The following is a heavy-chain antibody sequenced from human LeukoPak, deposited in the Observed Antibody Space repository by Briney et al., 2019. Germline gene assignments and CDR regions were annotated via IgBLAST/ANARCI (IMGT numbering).Heavy chain of an antibody. Sequence: SETLSLTCTVSGGSISSSSYYWGWICQPPGKGLEWIGSIYYSGSTYYNPSLKSRVTISVDTSKNQFSLKLSSVTAADTAVYYCARHEGSPYYFDYWGQGTLVTVSS. CDR1: GGSISSSSYY. CDR3: ARHEGSPYYFDY. D-gene: IGHD3-10*01. CDR2: IYYSGST. V-gene: IGHV4-39*01. J-gene: IGHJ4*02.